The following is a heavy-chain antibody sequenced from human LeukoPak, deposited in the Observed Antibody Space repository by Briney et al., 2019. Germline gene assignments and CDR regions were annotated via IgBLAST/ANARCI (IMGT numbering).Heavy chain of an antibody. CDR3: ASIAAAGKQGFDP. J-gene: IGHJ5*02. V-gene: IGHV4-59*08. Sequence: SETLSLTCTASGGSISSYYWSWIRQPPGKGLEWIGYIYYSGSTNYNPSLKSRVTISVDTSKNQFSLKLSSVTAADTAVYYCASIAAAGKQGFDPWGQGTLVTVSS. D-gene: IGHD6-13*01. CDR2: IYYSGST. CDR1: GGSISSYY.